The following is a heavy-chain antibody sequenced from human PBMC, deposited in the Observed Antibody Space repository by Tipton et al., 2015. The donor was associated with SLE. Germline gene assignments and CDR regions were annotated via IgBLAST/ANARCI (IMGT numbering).Heavy chain of an antibody. D-gene: IGHD6-13*01. CDR3: ARGGSAAAAVFDY. Sequence: TLSLTCTVSGASISSHYWNWIRQSPGKGLEWIGYIYYSGTTNYNPSLNYNPSLKGRVTISVDRSKKELSLRLSSVTAADTAVYYCARGGSAAAAVFDYWGQGTLVTVSS. CDR2: IYYSGTTNYNPSL. J-gene: IGHJ4*02. V-gene: IGHV4-59*08. CDR1: GASISSHY.